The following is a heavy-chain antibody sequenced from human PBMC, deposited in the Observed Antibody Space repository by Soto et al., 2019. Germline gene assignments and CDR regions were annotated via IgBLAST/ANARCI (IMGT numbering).Heavy chain of an antibody. J-gene: IGHJ5*02. CDR3: ASRSSGYYSA. V-gene: IGHV3-21*01. D-gene: IGHD3-22*01. CDR1: GFTFSTYS. CDR2: ISSSSSYI. Sequence: GGSLRLSCAASGFTFSTYSMNWVRQAPGKGLEWVSSISSSSSYIYYADSVKGRFTISRDNAKNSLYLQMNSLRAEDTAVYYCASRSSGYYSAWGQGTLVTVSS.